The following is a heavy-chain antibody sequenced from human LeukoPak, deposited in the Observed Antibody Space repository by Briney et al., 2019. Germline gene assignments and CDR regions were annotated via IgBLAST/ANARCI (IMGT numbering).Heavy chain of an antibody. CDR1: GGSISSYY. CDR2: IYYSGST. J-gene: IGHJ4*02. CDR3: ARIMGDSSGYYYYDY. D-gene: IGHD3-22*01. V-gene: IGHV4-59*01. Sequence: SETLSLTCTVPGGSISSYYWSWIRQPPGKGLEWIGYIYYSGSTNYNPSLKSRVTISVDTSKNQFSLKLSSVTAADTAVYYCARIMGDSSGYYYYDYWGQGTLVTVSS.